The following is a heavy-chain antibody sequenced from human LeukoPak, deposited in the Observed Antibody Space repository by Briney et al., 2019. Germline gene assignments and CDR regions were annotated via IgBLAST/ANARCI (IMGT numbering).Heavy chain of an antibody. V-gene: IGHV3-64*01. J-gene: IGHJ4*02. CDR2: IRGNGGST. D-gene: IGHD1-26*01. CDR1: GFTFGSYA. CDR3: ARVGSGSYSDY. Sequence: GGSLRLSCAASGFTFGSYAMHWVRQAPGKGLEYVSAIRGNGGSTYYANSVKGRFTISRDNSKNTLSLQMGSLRAEDMAVYYCARVGSGSYSDYWGQGTLVTVSS.